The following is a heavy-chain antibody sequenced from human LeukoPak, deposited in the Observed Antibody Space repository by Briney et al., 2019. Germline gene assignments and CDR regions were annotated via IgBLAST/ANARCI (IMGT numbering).Heavy chain of an antibody. J-gene: IGHJ4*02. V-gene: IGHV4-59*01. CDR2: IYYSGST. D-gene: IGHD2-2*01. Sequence: PSETLSLTCTVSGGSISSYYWSWIRQPPGKGLEWIGYIYYSGSTNYNPSLKSRVTISVDTSKNQFSLKLSSVTAADTAVCYCARSSVVPAAIDYWGQGTLVTVSS. CDR1: GGSISSYY. CDR3: ARSSVVPAAIDY.